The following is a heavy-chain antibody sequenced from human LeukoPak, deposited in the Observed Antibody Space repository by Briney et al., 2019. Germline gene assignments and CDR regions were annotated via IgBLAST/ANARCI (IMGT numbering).Heavy chain of an antibody. CDR2: IKSGSDTI. D-gene: IGHD1-1*01. CDR1: GFRFSDYS. CDR3: VRECGNGHRPFES. V-gene: IGHV3-48*02. J-gene: IGHJ4*02. Sequence: GGSLRLSCAASGFRFSDYSMNWVRQAPGKGLEWVAYIKSGSDTIYYADSVKGRFTVSRDNAKNSMHLQMNSLRDEDTAVYHCVRECGNGHRPFESWGQGSLVTVSS.